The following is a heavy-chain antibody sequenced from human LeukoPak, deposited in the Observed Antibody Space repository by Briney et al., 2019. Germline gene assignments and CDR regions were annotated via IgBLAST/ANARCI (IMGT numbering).Heavy chain of an antibody. Sequence: ASVKVSCKASGYTFTSYGITWVRQAPGQGLEWMGWSSAYNGKTNYAQKLQGRVTMTTDTSTSTAYMELRSLRSDDTAVYYCARELLRGGYYYYYMDVWGKGTTVTVSS. CDR2: SSAYNGKT. J-gene: IGHJ6*03. CDR1: GYTFTSYG. V-gene: IGHV1-18*01. CDR3: ARELLRGGYYYYYMDV. D-gene: IGHD2-15*01.